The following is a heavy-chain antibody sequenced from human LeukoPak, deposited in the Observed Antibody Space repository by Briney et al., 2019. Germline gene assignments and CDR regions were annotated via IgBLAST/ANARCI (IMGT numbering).Heavy chain of an antibody. CDR2: INHSGST. CDR3: ARGLQEQWLVRPSWFDP. J-gene: IGHJ5*02. D-gene: IGHD6-19*01. V-gene: IGHV4-34*01. Sequence: PSETLSLTCAVYGGSFSGYYWSWIRQPPAKGLEWIGEINHSGSTNYNPSLKSRVTISVDTSKNQFSLKLSSVTAADTAVYYCARGLQEQWLVRPSWFDPWGQGTLVTVSS. CDR1: GGSFSGYY.